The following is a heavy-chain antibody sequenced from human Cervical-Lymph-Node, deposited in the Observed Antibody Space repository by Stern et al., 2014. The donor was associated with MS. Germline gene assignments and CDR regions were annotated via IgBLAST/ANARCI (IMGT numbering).Heavy chain of an antibody. D-gene: IGHD3-10*01. J-gene: IGHJ4*02. Sequence: VQLVESGAEVQKPGSSVKVSCRASGGTFSSSDISWVRQVPGQGLEWMGGIIPIIGTASYAQKYQGRVTITADESTSTAYMELSSLRSEDTAIYYCALGGFGHYFEYWGQGTLVTVSS. V-gene: IGHV1-69*01. CDR3: ALGGFGHYFEY. CDR2: IIPIIGTA. CDR1: GGTFSSSD.